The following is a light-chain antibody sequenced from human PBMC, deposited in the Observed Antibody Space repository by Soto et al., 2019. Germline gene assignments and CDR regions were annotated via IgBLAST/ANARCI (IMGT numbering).Light chain of an antibody. Sequence: DLQMTQSPSTLSASVGDRVTITSRARPSISSWLAWYQPKPGKAPKLLIYKASSLESGVPSRFSGSGSGTEFTLNISSLQPDDFATYYCQQYNSYSRTFSQGTKVEIK. CDR2: KAS. CDR3: QQYNSYSRT. V-gene: IGKV1-5*03. J-gene: IGKJ1*01. CDR1: PSISSW.